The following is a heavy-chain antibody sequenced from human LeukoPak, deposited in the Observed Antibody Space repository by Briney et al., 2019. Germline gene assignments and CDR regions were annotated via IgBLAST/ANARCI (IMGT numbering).Heavy chain of an antibody. J-gene: IGHJ4*02. CDR2: ISGSGADT. CDR1: GLAFSSST. V-gene: IGHV3-23*01. CDR3: AGRPSGPGLAPLDY. Sequence: GGSLRLSCAASGLAFSSSTMSWVRQAPGKGLECVSIISGSGADTYYTDSVTGRFTISRDNSKNTFFLQMNSLRAEDTAVYYCAGRPSGPGLAPLDYWGQGTLVTVSS. D-gene: IGHD1-14*01.